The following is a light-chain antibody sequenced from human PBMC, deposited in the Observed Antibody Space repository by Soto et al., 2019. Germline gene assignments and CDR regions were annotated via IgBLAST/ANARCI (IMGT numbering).Light chain of an antibody. CDR2: GAS. V-gene: IGKV3-20*01. CDR1: QSVSSD. Sequence: VMTQSPATLSLSPGERATLSCRASQSVSSDLAWYQQKPGQAPTLLMSGASNRASGVPVRFSGSGSGTDFTLTITRLEPEDFALYYCQQYGGSPITFGLGTRLEIK. J-gene: IGKJ5*01. CDR3: QQYGGSPIT.